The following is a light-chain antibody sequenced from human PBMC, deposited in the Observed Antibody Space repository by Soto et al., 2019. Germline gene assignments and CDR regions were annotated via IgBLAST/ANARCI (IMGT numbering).Light chain of an antibody. CDR1: QSVSSSY. CDR3: QQYGSSPPFT. CDR2: GAS. Sequence: EIVLTQSPGTLSLSPGERATLSCRASQSVSSSYLAWYQQKPGQAPRLLIYGASSRATGIPDRFSGSGSGTDFTLTIIRLEPEDFAVYYCQQYGSSPPFTFGHGTKVDIK. V-gene: IGKV3-20*01. J-gene: IGKJ3*01.